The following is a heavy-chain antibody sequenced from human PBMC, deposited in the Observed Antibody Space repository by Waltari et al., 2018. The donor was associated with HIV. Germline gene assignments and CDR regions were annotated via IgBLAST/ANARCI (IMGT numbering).Heavy chain of an antibody. J-gene: IGHJ6*02. Sequence: QVRLQQWGAGLLKPSETLSLTCAVYDGSFSGYYWSWIRQPPGKGLECIGEINHSGSINYNPSLKSRVIISLDRYKNQFSLKLTSVTAADTALYYCARGSWGSGMDAWGLGTTVIVSS. CDR3: ARGSWGSGMDA. CDR1: DGSFSGYY. V-gene: IGHV4-34*01. D-gene: IGHD7-27*01. CDR2: INHSGSI.